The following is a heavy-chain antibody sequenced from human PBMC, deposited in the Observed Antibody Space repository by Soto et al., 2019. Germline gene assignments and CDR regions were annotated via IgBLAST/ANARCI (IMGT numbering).Heavy chain of an antibody. V-gene: IGHV4-39*02. Sequence: PSETLSLTCTVSGGSISSSSYYWGWIRQPPGKGLEWIGSIYYSGSTYYNPSLKSRVTISVDTSKNQFSLKLSSVTAADTAVYYCARDHGSGSYPNWFDPWGQGTLVTVSS. CDR1: GGSISSSSYY. CDR2: IYYSGST. J-gene: IGHJ5*02. D-gene: IGHD3-10*01. CDR3: ARDHGSGSYPNWFDP.